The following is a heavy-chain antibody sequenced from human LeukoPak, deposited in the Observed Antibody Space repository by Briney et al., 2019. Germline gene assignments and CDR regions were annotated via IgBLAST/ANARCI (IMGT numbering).Heavy chain of an antibody. Sequence: ETLSLTCAVYGGSFSGYYWSWVRQAPGKGLEWVSVIYSGGSTYYADSVKGRFTISRDNSKNTLYLQMNSLRAEDTAVYYCARDPSSAYSGSYYAAFDIWGQGTMVTVSS. V-gene: IGHV3-53*05. CDR2: IYSGGST. J-gene: IGHJ3*02. CDR3: ARDPSSAYSGSYYAAFDI. CDR1: GGSFSGYY. D-gene: IGHD1-26*01.